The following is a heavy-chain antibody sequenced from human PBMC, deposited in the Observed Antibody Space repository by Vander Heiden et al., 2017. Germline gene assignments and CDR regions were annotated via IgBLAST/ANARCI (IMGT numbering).Heavy chain of an antibody. J-gene: IGHJ3*02. Sequence: QVQLPQSGPGLVRPSQPLSLPCAFSGDSVSSTSPTWPWIRHSTAGGREWLGRTYYRSKWQNDYAVSVKSRITINPDTSKNQFSLQFNSVTPDDTAVHYCTRDSYNSGKDDGFDIWGQGTMVTVSS. V-gene: IGHV6-1*01. CDR3: TRDSYNSGKDDGFDI. CDR1: GDSVSSTSPT. CDR2: TYYRSKWQN. D-gene: IGHD6-19*01.